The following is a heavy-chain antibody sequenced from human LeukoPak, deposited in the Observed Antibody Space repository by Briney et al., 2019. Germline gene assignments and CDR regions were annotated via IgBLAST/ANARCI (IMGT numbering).Heavy chain of an antibody. J-gene: IGHJ6*04. CDR1: GLTFSISA. V-gene: IGHV3-73*01. CDR3: THPAYYYNVDV. D-gene: IGHD6-25*01. CDR2: IKTKADNYAT. Sequence: GGSLRLSCSASGLTFSISAIHWVRQASGKGLEWVGRIKTKADNYATAYAASVKGRFTISRDDSTNTAYLQMNSLKTEDTAVYYCTHPAYYYNVDVWGKGTTVTVSS.